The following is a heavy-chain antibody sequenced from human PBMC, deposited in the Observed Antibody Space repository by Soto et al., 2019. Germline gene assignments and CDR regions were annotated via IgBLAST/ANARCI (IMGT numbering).Heavy chain of an antibody. J-gene: IGHJ3*02. CDR1: GDTFSNYV. Sequence: QVQLVQSGAEVKKPGSSVKVACKVSGDTFSNYVINWVRQAPGQGLEWMGAIVPIFRTANYAQKFQGRVTSTADAFTITAYMELSGLRSDATATYYCARETSAPGTFREDASDIWGQGTLVTVSS. CDR2: IVPIFRTA. V-gene: IGHV1-69*12. CDR3: ARETSAPGTFREDASDI. D-gene: IGHD6-13*01.